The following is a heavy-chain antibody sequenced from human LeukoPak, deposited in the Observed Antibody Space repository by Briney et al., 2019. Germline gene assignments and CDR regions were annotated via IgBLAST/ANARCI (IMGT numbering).Heavy chain of an antibody. V-gene: IGHV3-7*03. D-gene: IGHD6-19*01. CDR3: VRYFTAVAPTLRLDY. Sequence: ETLSLTCAVSGGSISSSNWWSWVRQAPGKGLEWVATIKQDGRDKYYVDSVKGRFTISRDDAKNSLYLQMNSLRVEDTAVYHCVRYFTAVAPTLRLDYWGQGTLVTVSS. J-gene: IGHJ4*02. CDR1: GGSISSSNW. CDR2: IKQDGRDK.